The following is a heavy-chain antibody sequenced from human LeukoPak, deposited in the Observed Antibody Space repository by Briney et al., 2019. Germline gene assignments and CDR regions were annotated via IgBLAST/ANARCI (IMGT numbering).Heavy chain of an antibody. CDR3: ARDFPFGDLKRFDP. CDR1: GGTFSSYA. Sequence: ASVKVSCKASGGTFSSYAIRWVRQAPGQGLEWMGGIIPIFGTANYAQKFQGRVTITTDESTSTAYMELSSLRSEDTAVYYCARDFPFGDLKRFDPWGQGTLVTVSS. V-gene: IGHV1-69*05. CDR2: IIPIFGTA. D-gene: IGHD3-3*01. J-gene: IGHJ5*02.